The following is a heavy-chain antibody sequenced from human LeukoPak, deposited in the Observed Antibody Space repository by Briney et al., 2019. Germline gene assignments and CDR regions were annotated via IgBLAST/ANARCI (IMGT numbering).Heavy chain of an antibody. CDR2: ISHDGSEK. V-gene: IGHV3-30-3*01. CDR3: ASGRDFYYDTSGW. CDR1: GFTFSTYP. D-gene: IGHD3-22*01. Sequence: GGSLRLSCAASGFTFSTYPIHWVRQAPGKGLEWVAVISHDGSEKYYADSVKGRFTISRDNSKNTLYLQMNSLRVEDTAVYFCASGRDFYYDTSGWWGQGTLVTVSS. J-gene: IGHJ4*02.